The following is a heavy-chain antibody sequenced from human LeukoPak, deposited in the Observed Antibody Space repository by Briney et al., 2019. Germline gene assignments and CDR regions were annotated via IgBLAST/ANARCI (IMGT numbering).Heavy chain of an antibody. CDR2: IGFTSKKK. V-gene: IGHV3-21*01. CDR1: GFTFSTST. J-gene: IGHJ4*02. Sequence: PGGSLRLSCAASGFTFSTSTMNWVRHAPGKGRVGVSSIGFTSKKKYYVASVKVRFTIYRDNAENSLYLQMNSLRDEDSAVYYCVRGDNRDYWGQGTLVTVSS. D-gene: IGHD1-14*01. CDR3: VRGDNRDY.